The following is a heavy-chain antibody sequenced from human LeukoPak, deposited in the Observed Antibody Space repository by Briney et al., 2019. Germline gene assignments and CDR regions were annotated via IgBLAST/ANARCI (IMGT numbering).Heavy chain of an antibody. CDR1: GFIFSSYG. V-gene: IGHV3-30*03. D-gene: IGHD2-15*01. CDR2: ISYDGSNK. Sequence: GGSLRLSCAASGFIFSSYGMHWVRQAPGKGLEWLAVISYDGSNKYYADSVKGRFTISRDNSKTTLYLQMNSLRAEDTAVYYCARQSCRGGSCFIDYWGQGTLVTVSS. J-gene: IGHJ4*02. CDR3: ARQSCRGGSCFIDY.